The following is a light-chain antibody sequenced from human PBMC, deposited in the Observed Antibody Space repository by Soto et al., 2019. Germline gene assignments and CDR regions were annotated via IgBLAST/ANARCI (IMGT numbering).Light chain of an antibody. V-gene: IGLV2-14*03. CDR1: SSDVGGYNY. CDR3: SSYTSSSTYV. J-gene: IGLJ1*01. Sequence: QSALTQPASVSGSPGQSITISCTGTSSDVGGYNYVSWYQHHPGKAPKLMIYDVSDRPSGVSYRFSGSKSGNTASLTISGLQAEDEADYYCSSYTSSSTYVFGTGTQLTVL. CDR2: DVS.